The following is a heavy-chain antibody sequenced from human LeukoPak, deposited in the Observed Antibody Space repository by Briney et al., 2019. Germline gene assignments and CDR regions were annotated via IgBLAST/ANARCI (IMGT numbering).Heavy chain of an antibody. CDR1: GYSFTSYW. Sequence: GESLKISCKGSGYSFTSYWIGWVRQMPGKGLEWMGIIYPGDSDTRYSPSFQGQVTISADKSISTAYLQWSSLKASDTAMYYCARLGPSSGQYNWFDPWGQGTLVTVSS. D-gene: IGHD6-19*01. CDR2: IYPGDSDT. CDR3: ARLGPSSGQYNWFDP. J-gene: IGHJ5*02. V-gene: IGHV5-51*01.